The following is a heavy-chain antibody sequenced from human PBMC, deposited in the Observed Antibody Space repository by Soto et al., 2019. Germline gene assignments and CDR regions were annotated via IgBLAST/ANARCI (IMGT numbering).Heavy chain of an antibody. CDR3: ARDGEAHYGLDV. CDR1: GFTFSSYS. J-gene: IGHJ6*02. D-gene: IGHD3-10*01. V-gene: IGHV3-21*01. Sequence: TGGSLRLSCAASGFTFSSYSINWVRQAPGKGLEWVSFITSSGSYIFYADSLKGRFTVSRDNAKNSVYLHMSSLRAEDTAVYYCARDGEAHYGLDVWGQGTTVTVSS. CDR2: ITSSGSYI.